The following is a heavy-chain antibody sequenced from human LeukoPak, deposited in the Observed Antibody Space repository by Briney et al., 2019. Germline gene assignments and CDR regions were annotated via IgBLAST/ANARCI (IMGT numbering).Heavy chain of an antibody. J-gene: IGHJ4*02. CDR2: IYYSGST. CDR1: GGSISSSSYY. CDR3: ARLGSSAPLYYFDY. Sequence: PSETLSLTCTVSGGSISSSSYYWGWIRQPPGKGLEWIGNIYYSGSTYYNPSLESRVTISADTSKNQFSLKLSSVTAADSAMYYCARLGSSAPLYYFDYWGQGTLVTVSS. D-gene: IGHD6-19*01. V-gene: IGHV4-39*01.